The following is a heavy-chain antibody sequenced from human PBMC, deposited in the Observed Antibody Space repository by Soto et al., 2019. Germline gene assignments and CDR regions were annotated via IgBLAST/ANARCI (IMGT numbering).Heavy chain of an antibody. J-gene: IGHJ6*02. CDR1: GFTFSDYY. CDR2: ISSSGSTI. Sequence: VGSLRLSCAASGFTFSDYYMSWIRQAPGKGLEWVSYISSSGSTIYYADSVKGRFTISRDNAKNSLYLQMNSLRAEDTAVYYCARDVVAARPAHMDVWGQGTTVTVSS. CDR3: ARDVVAARPAHMDV. V-gene: IGHV3-11*01. D-gene: IGHD2-15*01.